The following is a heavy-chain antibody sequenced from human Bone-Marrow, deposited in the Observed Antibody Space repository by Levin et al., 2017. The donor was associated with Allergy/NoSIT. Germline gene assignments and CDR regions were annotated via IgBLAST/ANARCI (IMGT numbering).Heavy chain of an antibody. D-gene: IGHD3-16*01. CDR3: ARERGEDSTAWYETFDY. V-gene: IGHV6-1*01. CDR1: GDSVSTSSAT. CDR2: AYYKSEWNT. Sequence: SETLSLTCAVSGDSVSTSSATWNWIRQSPSRGLEWLGRAYYKSEWNTDYAMSVKSRITITPDTSKNQFSLHLNSVTPEDTGVYYCARERGEDSTAWYETFDYWGQGTQVTVSS. J-gene: IGHJ4*02.